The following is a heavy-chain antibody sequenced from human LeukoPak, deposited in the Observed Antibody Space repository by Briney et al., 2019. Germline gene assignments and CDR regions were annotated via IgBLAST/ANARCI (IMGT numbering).Heavy chain of an antibody. CDR3: ARLRDWFDP. J-gene: IGHJ5*02. CDR1: SYX. V-gene: IGHV4-59*01. Sequence: SYXWSWLRQPPGKGLEWIGYIYYSGSTNYNPSLKSRVTISVDTSKNQFSLKLSSVTAADTAVYYCARLRDWFDPWGQGTLVTVSS. CDR2: IYYSGST.